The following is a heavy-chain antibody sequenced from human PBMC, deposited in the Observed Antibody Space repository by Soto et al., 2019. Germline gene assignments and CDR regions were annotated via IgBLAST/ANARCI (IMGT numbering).Heavy chain of an antibody. Sequence: SATXSLTGSFSVYSISIADYFWTWIRQSPGKGLEWMGYIFHSGTTYYNPSLKGRLLISIENSKNQLSLRLNSVTAADSAVYFCARETHLTPDRNELWGQGTLVTVSS. V-gene: IGHV4-30-4*01. CDR3: ARETHLTPDRNEL. D-gene: IGHD2-15*01. J-gene: IGHJ4*02. CDR1: VYSISIADYF. CDR2: IFHSGTT.